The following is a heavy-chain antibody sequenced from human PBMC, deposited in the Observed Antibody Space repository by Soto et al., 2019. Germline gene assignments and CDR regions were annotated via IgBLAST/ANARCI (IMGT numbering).Heavy chain of an antibody. CDR2: IIPIFGIA. CDR1: GGTFSSYA. CDR3: ARRGKTDYYYYMDV. J-gene: IGHJ6*03. Sequence: ASVKVSCKASGGTFSSYAISWVRQAPGQGLEWMGGIIPIFGIANYAQKFQGRVTITADNTTSTAYMELSSLRSEDTAVYYCARRGKTDYYYYMDVWGKGTTVTVSS. D-gene: IGHD3-10*01. V-gene: IGHV1-69*10.